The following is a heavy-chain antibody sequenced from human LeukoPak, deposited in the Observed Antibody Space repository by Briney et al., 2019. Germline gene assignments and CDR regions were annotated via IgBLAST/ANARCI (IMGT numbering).Heavy chain of an antibody. D-gene: IGHD5-18*01. J-gene: IGHJ5*02. CDR2: INHSGSS. V-gene: IGHV4-34*01. CDR1: GGSFSAYY. CDR3: APRGDIEHSYVYGKWFDP. Sequence: SETLSLTCAVYGGSFSAYYWTWIRQPPGKGLEWIGEINHSGSSNYNSSLRSRVTISVDTSYKQFSLRLRSVTAADTAVYYCAPRGDIEHSYVYGKWFDPWGQGTRVTVSS.